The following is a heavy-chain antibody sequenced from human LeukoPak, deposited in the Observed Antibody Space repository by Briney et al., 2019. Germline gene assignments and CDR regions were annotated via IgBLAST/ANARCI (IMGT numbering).Heavy chain of an antibody. Sequence: ASVKVSCKASGYTFTSYYMHWVRQAPGQGLEWMGIINPSGGSTSYAQKFQGRVTMTRDTSTSTVYMELSSLRSEDTAVYYCATASRYSFMGDGFDLWGQGTMVTVSS. D-gene: IGHD3-9*01. CDR2: INPSGGST. CDR1: GYTFTSYY. CDR3: ATASRYSFMGDGFDL. V-gene: IGHV1-46*01. J-gene: IGHJ3*01.